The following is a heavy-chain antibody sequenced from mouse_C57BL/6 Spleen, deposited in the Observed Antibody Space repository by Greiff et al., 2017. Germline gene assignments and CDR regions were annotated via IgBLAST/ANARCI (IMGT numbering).Heavy chain of an antibody. CDR3: ARNYGSRYFDY. CDR2: ISYDGSN. D-gene: IGHD1-1*01. V-gene: IGHV3-6*01. CDR1: GYSITSGYY. Sequence: VQLKESGPGLVKPSQSLSLTCSVTGYSITSGYYWNWIRQFPGNKLEWMGYISYDGSNNYNPSLKNRISITRDTSKNQFFLKLNSVTTEDTATYYCARNYGSRYFDYWGQGTTLTVSS. J-gene: IGHJ2*01.